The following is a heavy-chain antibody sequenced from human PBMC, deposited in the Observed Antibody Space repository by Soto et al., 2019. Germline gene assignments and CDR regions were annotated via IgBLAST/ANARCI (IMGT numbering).Heavy chain of an antibody. D-gene: IGHD3-22*01. CDR1: GFTFDDYA. Sequence: EVQLVESGGGLVQPGRSLRLSCAASGFTFDDYAMHWVRQAPGKGLEWVSGISWNSGSIGYADSVKGRFTISRDNAKNSLYLQMNSLRAEDTALYYCARAEDYYYDSSGESRNVFGAFDIWGQGTMVTVSS. V-gene: IGHV3-9*01. CDR3: ARAEDYYYDSSGESRNVFGAFDI. J-gene: IGHJ3*02. CDR2: ISWNSGSI.